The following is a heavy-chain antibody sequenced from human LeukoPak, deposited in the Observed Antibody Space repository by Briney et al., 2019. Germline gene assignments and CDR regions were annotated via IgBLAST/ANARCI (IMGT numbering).Heavy chain of an antibody. Sequence: PSETLSLTCAVSGGSISSSNWWSWVRQPPGKGLEWIGEIYHSGSTNYNPSLKSRVSISVDTSKNQFSLKLTSMTAADTAVYYCARSVPTFGVAVPGYHFFDYWGQGTLVTVSS. CDR3: ARSVPTFGVAVPGYHFFDY. D-gene: IGHD2-21*02. CDR1: GGSISSSNW. CDR2: IYHSGST. V-gene: IGHV4-4*02. J-gene: IGHJ4*02.